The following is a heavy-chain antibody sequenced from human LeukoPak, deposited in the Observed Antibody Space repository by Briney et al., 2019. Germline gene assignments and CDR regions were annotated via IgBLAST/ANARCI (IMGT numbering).Heavy chain of an antibody. CDR1: GFTFSSYA. CDR3: AKTPSGGYDFWSGLREGTDWFDP. CDR2: ISGSGGST. J-gene: IGHJ5*02. D-gene: IGHD3-3*01. Sequence: PGGSLRLSCAASGFTFSSYAMSWVRQAPGKGLEWVSAISGSGGSTYYADSVKGRFTISRDNSKNTLYLQMNSLRAEDTAVYYCAKTPSGGYDFWSGLREGTDWFDPWGQGTLVTVSS. V-gene: IGHV3-23*01.